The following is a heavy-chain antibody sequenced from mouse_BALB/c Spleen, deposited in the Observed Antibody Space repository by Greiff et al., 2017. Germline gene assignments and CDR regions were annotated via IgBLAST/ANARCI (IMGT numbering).Heavy chain of an antibody. CDR1: GFTFSSFG. CDR3: AREGLLRDRVSRYFDV. CDR2: ISSGSSTI. Sequence: EVMLVESGGGLVQPGGSRKLSCAASGFTFSSFGMHWVRQAPEKGLEWVAYISSGSSTIYYADTVKGRFTISRDNAKNTLYLQMSSLKSEDTAMYYCAREGLLRDRVSRYFDVWGAGTTVTVSS. J-gene: IGHJ1*01. V-gene: IGHV5-17*03. D-gene: IGHD1-1*01.